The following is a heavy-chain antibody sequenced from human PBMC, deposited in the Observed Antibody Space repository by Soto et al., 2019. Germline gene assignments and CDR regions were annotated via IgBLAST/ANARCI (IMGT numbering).Heavy chain of an antibody. CDR3: ARVAGSPDY. J-gene: IGHJ4*02. Sequence: QVQLVQSGPEVKKPGASVKVSCKASGYNFTTYDFNWVRQAPGQGLEWMGWRNPKSGMTGSAQKFQGRVTMTRDSSISTVYMELSSLRSEDTAVYYCARVAGSPDYWGQGTLVTVSS. V-gene: IGHV1-8*01. D-gene: IGHD1-26*01. CDR2: RNPKSGMT. CDR1: GYNFTTYD.